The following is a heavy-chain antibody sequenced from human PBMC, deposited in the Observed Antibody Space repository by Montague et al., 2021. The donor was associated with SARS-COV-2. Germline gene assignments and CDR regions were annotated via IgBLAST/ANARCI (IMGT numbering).Heavy chain of an antibody. J-gene: IGHJ6*02. D-gene: IGHD4-17*01. CDR3: ARMTTVTYPYYYYYGMDV. Sequence: PALVKPTQTLTLTCTFSGFSLSTSGMCVSWIRQPPGKALGWPALIDCDDDKYYSTPLKTRLTISKDTSKNQVVLTMTNMDPVDTATYYCARMTTVTYPYYYYYGMDVWGQGITVTVSS. CDR2: IDCDDDK. CDR1: GFSLSTSGMC. V-gene: IGHV2-70*01.